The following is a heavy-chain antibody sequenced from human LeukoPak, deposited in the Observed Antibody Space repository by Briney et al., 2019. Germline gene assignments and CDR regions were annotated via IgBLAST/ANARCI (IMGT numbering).Heavy chain of an antibody. J-gene: IGHJ6*03. CDR1: GGSISSYY. CDR2: IYTSGST. CDR3: ARVRAIAARTYYYYYYMDV. D-gene: IGHD6-6*01. Sequence: SETLSLTCTVSGGSISSYYWSWIRQPAGKGLEWIGRIYTSGSTNYNPSLKSRVTMSVDTSKNQFSLKLSSVTAADTAVYYCARVRAIAARTYYYYYYMDVCGKGTTVTVSS. V-gene: IGHV4-4*07.